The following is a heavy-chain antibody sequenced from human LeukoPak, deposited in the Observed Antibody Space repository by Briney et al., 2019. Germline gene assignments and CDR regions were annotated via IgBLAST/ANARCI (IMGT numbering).Heavy chain of an antibody. CDR1: GFTFSSYA. D-gene: IGHD6-19*01. J-gene: IGHJ4*02. CDR2: TSYDGSNK. CDR3: ARDRDFGSEFDY. Sequence: GGSLRLSCAASGFTFSSYAVHWVRQAPGKGLEWVAVTSYDGSNKYYADSVKGRFTISRDNSKNTLYLQMNSLRAEDTAVYYCARDRDFGSEFDYWGQGTLVTVSS. V-gene: IGHV3-30*04.